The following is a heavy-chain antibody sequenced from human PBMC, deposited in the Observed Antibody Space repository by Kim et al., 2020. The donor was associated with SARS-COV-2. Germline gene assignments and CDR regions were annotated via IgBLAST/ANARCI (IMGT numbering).Heavy chain of an antibody. J-gene: IGHJ4*02. CDR2: ISGSGGST. V-gene: IGHV3-23*01. CDR1: GFTFSSYA. Sequence: GGSLRLSCAASGFTFSSYAMSWVRQAPGKGLEWVSAISGSGGSTYYADSVKGRFTISRDNSKNTLYLQMNSLRAEDTAVYYCAKQCPNSDIVATTLFDFGGQGPLVSVSS. D-gene: IGHD5-12*01. CDR3: AKQCPNSDIVATTLFDF.